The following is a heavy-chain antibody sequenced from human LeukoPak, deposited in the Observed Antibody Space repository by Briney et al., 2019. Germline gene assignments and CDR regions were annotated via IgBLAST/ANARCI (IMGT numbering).Heavy chain of an antibody. J-gene: IGHJ5*02. CDR3: ARSSSWYHWFDP. V-gene: IGHV4-61*02. Sequence: SETLSLTCTVSGGSISSGSYYWSWIRQPAGKGLEWIGRIYTSGSTNYNPSLKSRVTISVDTSKNQFSLKLSSVTAADTAVYYCARSSSWYHWFDPWGQGTLVTVSS. CDR1: GGSISSGSYY. D-gene: IGHD6-13*01. CDR2: IYTSGST.